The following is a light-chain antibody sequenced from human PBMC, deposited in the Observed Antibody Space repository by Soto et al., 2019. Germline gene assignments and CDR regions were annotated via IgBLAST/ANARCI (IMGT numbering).Light chain of an antibody. CDR1: SSDVGGYNY. Sequence: QSALTQPASVSGSPGQSITISCTGTSSDVGGYNYVSWYQQHPGKAPKLMIYEVSNRPSGVSNRFSGSKSGNTASLTISGLQAEDEAAYSCASYTSSSTRVFGGGTKLTVL. CDR3: ASYTSSSTRV. J-gene: IGLJ3*02. V-gene: IGLV2-14*01. CDR2: EVS.